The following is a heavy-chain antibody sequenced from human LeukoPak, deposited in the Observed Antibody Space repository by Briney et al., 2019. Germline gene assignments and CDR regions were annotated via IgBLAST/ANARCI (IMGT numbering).Heavy chain of an antibody. CDR3: ARDTDITIGCMDV. D-gene: IGHD3-10*01. V-gene: IGHV3-11*05. CDR1: GFSFSDYY. CDR2: ISRSSTYT. J-gene: IGHJ6*02. Sequence: GGSLRLSCAASGFSFSDYYMTWIRQAPGKGLEWVSHISRSSTYTNYADSVKGRVTISRDNAKNSLYLQMNSLRAEDTAVYYCARDTDITIGCMDVWGQGTTVTVSS.